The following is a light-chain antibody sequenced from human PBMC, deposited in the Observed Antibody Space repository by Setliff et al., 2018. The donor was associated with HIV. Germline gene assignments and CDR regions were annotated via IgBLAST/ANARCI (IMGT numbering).Light chain of an antibody. CDR2: EVT. Sequence: QSALAQPASVSGSPGQSITMSCTGTSSDVGGYNYVSWYQHHPGKATKLMIYEVTNRPSGVSSRFSGSKSGNTTSLTIFGLQAEDEADYYCSSYTNSNSYVFGTGTKVTVL. CDR3: SSYTNSNSYV. CDR1: SSDVGGYNY. J-gene: IGLJ1*01. V-gene: IGLV2-14*01.